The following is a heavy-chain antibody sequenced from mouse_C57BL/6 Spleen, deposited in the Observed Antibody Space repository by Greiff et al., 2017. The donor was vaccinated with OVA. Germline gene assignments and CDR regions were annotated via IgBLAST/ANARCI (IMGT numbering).Heavy chain of an antibody. V-gene: IGHV5-4*01. J-gene: IGHJ3*01. CDR3: AEDYGSSLAWFAY. CDR1: GFTFSSYA. CDR2: ISDGGSYT. D-gene: IGHD1-1*01. Sequence: EVQVVESGGGLVKPGGSLKLSCAASGFTFSSYAMSWVRQTPEKRLEWVATISDGGSYTYYPDNVKGRFTISRDNAKNNLYLQMSHLKSEDTAMYYCAEDYGSSLAWFAYWGQGTLVTVSA.